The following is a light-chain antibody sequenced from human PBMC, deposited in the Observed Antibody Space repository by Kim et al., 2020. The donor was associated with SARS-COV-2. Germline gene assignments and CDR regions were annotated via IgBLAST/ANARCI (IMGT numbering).Light chain of an antibody. CDR1: QNVNSL. CDR2: GAS. CDR3: QQYNDWPRT. V-gene: IGKV3-15*01. Sequence: EVLMTQSPATLSVSPGEGATLSCRASQNVNSLLAWYQQKPGQPPRLLIYGASTRATGIPARFTGSRSGTEFTLTISSLQSEDFAVYYCQQYNDWPRTFGQGTKVDIK. J-gene: IGKJ1*01.